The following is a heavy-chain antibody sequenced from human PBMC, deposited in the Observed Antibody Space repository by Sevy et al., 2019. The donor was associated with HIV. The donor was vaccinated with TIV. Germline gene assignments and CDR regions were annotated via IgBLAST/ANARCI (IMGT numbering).Heavy chain of an antibody. D-gene: IGHD2-2*01. CDR1: GFTFSSYG. J-gene: IGHJ6*02. CDR2: IRYDGSNK. V-gene: IGHV3-30*02. CDR3: AKNPVPAAPYYYYGMDV. Sequence: GGSLRLSCAASGFTFSSYGMHWVRQAPGKGLEWVAFIRYDGSNKYYAYSVKGRFTISRDNSKNTVYLQMNSLRAEDTAVYYCAKNPVPAAPYYYYGMDVWGQGTTVTVSS.